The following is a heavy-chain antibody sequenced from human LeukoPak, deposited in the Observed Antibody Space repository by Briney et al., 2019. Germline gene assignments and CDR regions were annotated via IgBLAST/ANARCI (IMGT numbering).Heavy chain of an antibody. D-gene: IGHD6-19*01. CDR2: INHSGGT. V-gene: IGHV4-34*01. Sequence: SETLSLTCAVYGGSFSGYYWSWIRQPPGKGLEWIGEINHSGGTNYNPSLKSRVTISVDTSKNQFSLKLSSVTAADTAVYYCARSVGWYRDHWYFDLWGRGTLVTVSS. J-gene: IGHJ2*01. CDR3: ARSVGWYRDHWYFDL. CDR1: GGSFSGYY.